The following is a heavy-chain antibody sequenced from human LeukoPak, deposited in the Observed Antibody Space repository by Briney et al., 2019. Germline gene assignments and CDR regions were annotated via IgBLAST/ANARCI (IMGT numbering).Heavy chain of an antibody. CDR1: GFTFDDYG. CDR3: ARVLGSGSYYQNADY. CDR2: INWNGGST. D-gene: IGHD1-26*01. Sequence: WGSLRLSCAASGFTFDDYGMSWVRQAPGKGLEWVSGINWNGGSTGYADSVKGRFTISRDNAKNSLYLQMNSLRAEDTALYYCARVLGSGSYYQNADYWAQGTLVTVSS. J-gene: IGHJ4*02. V-gene: IGHV3-20*04.